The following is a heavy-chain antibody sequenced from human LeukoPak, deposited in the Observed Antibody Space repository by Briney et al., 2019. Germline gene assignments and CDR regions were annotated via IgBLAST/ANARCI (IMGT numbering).Heavy chain of an antibody. CDR3: ARDRAYNVVEPHQPFDY. D-gene: IGHD2-15*01. Sequence: PGGSLRLSCAASGFTFNSYWMHWVRQAPGKGLVWVSRINSDGSSTSYADSVKGRFTISRDNAKNSLYLQMNSLRAEDTAVYYCARDRAYNVVEPHQPFDYWGQGTLVTVSS. V-gene: IGHV3-74*01. J-gene: IGHJ4*02. CDR2: INSDGSST. CDR1: GFTFNSYW.